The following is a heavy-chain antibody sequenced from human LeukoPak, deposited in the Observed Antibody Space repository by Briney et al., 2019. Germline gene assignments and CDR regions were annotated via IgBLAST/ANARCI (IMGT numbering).Heavy chain of an antibody. V-gene: IGHV3-9*01. CDR1: GFTFDDYA. CDR3: ARVRYMDV. J-gene: IGHJ6*03. Sequence: GGSLRLSCAASGFTFDDYAMHWVRQAPGKGLEWVSGISWNSGSIGYADSVKGRFSISRDNAKNSVYLQMNSLRAEDTGVYYCARVRYMDVWGKGTTVTVSS. CDR2: ISWNSGSI.